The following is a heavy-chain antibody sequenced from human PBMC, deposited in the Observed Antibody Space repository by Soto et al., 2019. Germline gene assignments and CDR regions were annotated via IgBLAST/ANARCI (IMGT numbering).Heavy chain of an antibody. J-gene: IGHJ5*02. CDR1: GGTFSSYA. Sequence: GASVKVSCKASGGTFSSYAISWVRQAPGQGLEWMGGIIPIFGTANYAQKFQGRVTITADKSTSTAYMELSSLRSEDTAVYYCARLGNVWQLGPRWFDPWGQGTLVTVSS. D-gene: IGHD6-13*01. V-gene: IGHV1-69*06. CDR2: IIPIFGTA. CDR3: ARLGNVWQLGPRWFDP.